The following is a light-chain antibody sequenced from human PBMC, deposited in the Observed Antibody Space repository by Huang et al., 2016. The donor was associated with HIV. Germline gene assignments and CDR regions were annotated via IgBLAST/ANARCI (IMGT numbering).Light chain of an antibody. CDR3: QQYYTSPQT. CDR1: QSVYSSSTSKDY. J-gene: IGKJ1*01. V-gene: IGKV4-1*01. Sequence: DIIMTQSPDSLAVSLGERATLNCRSRQSVYSSSTSKDYMAWFQQKPGQPPRLLLFWASTREAGVPDRFRGSGSGTHFTLTIANLEAEDAAIYYWQQYYTSPQTFGQGTRVEVK. CDR2: WAS.